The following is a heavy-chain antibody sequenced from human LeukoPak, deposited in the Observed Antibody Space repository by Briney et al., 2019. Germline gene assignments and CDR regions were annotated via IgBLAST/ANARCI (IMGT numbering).Heavy chain of an antibody. J-gene: IGHJ4*02. Sequence: PSETLSLTCTVSGGSISSGDYYWSWIRQPPGKGLEWIGYIYYSGSTYYNPSLKSRVTISVDTSKNQFSLKLSSVTAADTAVYYCARELGSGSYLLDYWGQGTLVTVSS. CDR2: IYYSGST. CDR1: GGSISSGDYY. V-gene: IGHV4-30-4*01. D-gene: IGHD3-10*01. CDR3: ARELGSGSYLLDY.